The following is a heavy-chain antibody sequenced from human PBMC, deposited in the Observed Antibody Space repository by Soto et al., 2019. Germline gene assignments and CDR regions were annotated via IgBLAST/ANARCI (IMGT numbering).Heavy chain of an antibody. D-gene: IGHD3-3*01. J-gene: IGHJ4*02. V-gene: IGHV3-23*01. Sequence: PVGSLRLSCAASGFTFSSYAMSWVRQAPGKGLEWVSAISGSGGSTYYADSVKGRFTISRDNSKNTLYLQMNSPRAEDTAVYYCARDESTYYDFWSGSPPPPETFDYWGQGTLVTVSS. CDR2: ISGSGGST. CDR1: GFTFSSYA. CDR3: ARDESTYYDFWSGSPPPPETFDY.